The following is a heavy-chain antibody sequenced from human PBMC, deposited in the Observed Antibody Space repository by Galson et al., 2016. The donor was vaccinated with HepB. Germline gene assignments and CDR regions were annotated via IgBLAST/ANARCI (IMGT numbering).Heavy chain of an antibody. D-gene: IGHD6-13*01. CDR3: ARFRFISSLWLSFDF. V-gene: IGHV4-4*01. J-gene: IGHJ4*01. CDR2: IFHSGRV. CDR1: GGSISSSDW. Sequence: ETLSLTCAVSGGSISSSDWWTWVRQPPGQGLEWIGQIFHSGRVNNTPSLASRVTISVDTSNNPSSLRLTSVTASDTAEYFCARFRFISSLWLSFDFWGHGSLVVVSA.